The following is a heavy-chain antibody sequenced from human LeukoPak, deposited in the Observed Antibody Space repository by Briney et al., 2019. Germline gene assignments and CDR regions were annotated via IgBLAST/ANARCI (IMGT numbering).Heavy chain of an antibody. D-gene: IGHD4/OR15-4a*01. CDR3: ARRAGAYSHPYDY. CDR1: GFTFSSHA. Sequence: GGSLRLSCAATGFTFSSHAMNWVRQAPGKGLEWVSFIYSDNTHYSDSVKGRFTISRDNSKNTLYLQMNSLRAEDTAVYYCARRAGAYSHPYDYWGQGTLVTVSS. V-gene: IGHV3-53*01. J-gene: IGHJ4*02. CDR2: IYSDNT.